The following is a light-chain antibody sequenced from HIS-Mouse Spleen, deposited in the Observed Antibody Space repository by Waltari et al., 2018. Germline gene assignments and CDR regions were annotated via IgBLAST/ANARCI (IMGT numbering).Light chain of an antibody. J-gene: IGKJ4*01. V-gene: IGKV1-5*03. CDR2: KAS. CDR1: QSISSW. Sequence: DIQMTQSPSTLSASVGDRVTITCRASQSISSWLAWYQQKPGKAPKLLIYKASSLESGVPSRFSGSGSGTDFTLTISCLQSEDFATYYCQQYYSYQSFGGGTKVEIK. CDR3: QQYYSYQS.